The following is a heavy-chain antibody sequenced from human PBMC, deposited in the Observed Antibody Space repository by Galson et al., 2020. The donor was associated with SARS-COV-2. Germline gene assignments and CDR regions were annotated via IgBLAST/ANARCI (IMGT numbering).Heavy chain of an antibody. D-gene: IGHD3-22*01. CDR2: ISADGNNK. Sequence: GESLKISCAVSGFTFSSYAMHWVRQAPGKGLEWVTGISADGNNKNYADSVKGRFTISRDNSKNTLFLQMDSLRPEDTSVYYYAREDDTTGYYYVFFDFDYWGQGTPVTVSS. CDR1: GFTFSSYA. V-gene: IGHV3-30-3*01. CDR3: AREDDTTGYYYVFFDFDY. J-gene: IGHJ4*02.